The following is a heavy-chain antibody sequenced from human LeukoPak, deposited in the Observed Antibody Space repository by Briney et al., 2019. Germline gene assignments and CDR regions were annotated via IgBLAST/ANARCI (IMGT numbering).Heavy chain of an antibody. J-gene: IGHJ5*02. V-gene: IGHV3-23*01. Sequence: GGSLRLSCTASGFTFSSYAMSWVRQAPGKGLGWVSTISGSGAYTYYADSVKGRFTISRDNSKNTLYLQMNSLRAEDTAVYYCAKTWEPGGWFDPWGQGTLVTVSS. CDR3: AKTWEPGGWFDP. CDR1: GFTFSSYA. D-gene: IGHD1-26*01. CDR2: ISGSGAYT.